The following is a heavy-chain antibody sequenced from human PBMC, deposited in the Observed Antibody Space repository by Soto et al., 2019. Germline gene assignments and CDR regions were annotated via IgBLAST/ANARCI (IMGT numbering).Heavy chain of an antibody. J-gene: IGHJ6*02. CDR3: ARGGGCTNGVCYRPYYYGMDV. Sequence: QVQLVQSGAEVKKPGSSVKVSCKASGGTFSSYAISWVRQAPGQGLEWMGGIIPIFGTANYAQKFQGRVTITADESTSTAYMELSSLRSEDTAVYYCARGGGCTNGVCYRPYYYGMDVWGHGTTVTVSS. D-gene: IGHD2-8*01. V-gene: IGHV1-69*01. CDR2: IIPIFGTA. CDR1: GGTFSSYA.